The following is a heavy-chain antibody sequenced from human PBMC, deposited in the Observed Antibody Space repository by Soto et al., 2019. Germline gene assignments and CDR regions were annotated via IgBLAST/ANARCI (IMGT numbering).Heavy chain of an antibody. J-gene: IGHJ4*02. CDR2: IYYSGST. D-gene: IGHD3-16*02. Sequence: PSETLSLTCTVSGGSISSSSYYWGWIRQPPGKGLEWIGSIYYSGSTYYNPSLKSRVTISVDTSKNQFSLKLSSVTAADTAVYYCARFLIVARYFDYWGQGTLVTVS. V-gene: IGHV4-39*01. CDR3: ARFLIVARYFDY. CDR1: GGSISSSSYY.